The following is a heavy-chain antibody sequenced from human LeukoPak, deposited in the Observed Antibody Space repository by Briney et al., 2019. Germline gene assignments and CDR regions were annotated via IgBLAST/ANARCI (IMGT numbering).Heavy chain of an antibody. CDR2: INSNNGRT. V-gene: IGHV1-2*02. Sequence: ASVTVSCKASGYTFTDYYMNWVRQAPGQGLEWMGWINSNNGRTNYAQKFQGRVTMTRDTSISTVYMELSSLRFDDTAIYYCARGDYYCSGSLIAACGQGTLVTVSS. D-gene: IGHD3-10*01. J-gene: IGHJ5*02. CDR1: GYTFTDYY. CDR3: ARGDYYCSGSLIAA.